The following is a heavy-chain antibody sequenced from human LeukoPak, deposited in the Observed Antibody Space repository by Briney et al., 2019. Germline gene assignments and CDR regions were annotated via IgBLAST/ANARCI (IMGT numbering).Heavy chain of an antibody. CDR3: ARGGRYDSSGYLGY. V-gene: IGHV4-59*08. Sequence: PSQTLSLTCAVSGGSISSYYWSWIRQPPGKGLEWIGYIYYSGSTNYNPSLKSRVTISVDTSKNQFSLKLSSVTAADTAVYYCARGGRYDSSGYLGYWGQGTLVTVSS. CDR2: IYYSGST. D-gene: IGHD3-22*01. J-gene: IGHJ4*02. CDR1: GGSISSYY.